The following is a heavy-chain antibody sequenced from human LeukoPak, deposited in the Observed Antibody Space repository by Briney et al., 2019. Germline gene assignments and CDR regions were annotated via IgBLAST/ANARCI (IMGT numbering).Heavy chain of an antibody. CDR1: GGSISSYY. J-gene: IGHJ4*02. Sequence: SETLSLTCTVSGGSISSYYWSWIRQPPGKGLEWIGYIYYSGSTNYNPSLKSRVTISVDRSKNQFSLKLSSVTAADTAVYYCARDSHSSGYYYEGFDYWGQGTLVTVSS. V-gene: IGHV4-59*12. D-gene: IGHD3-22*01. CDR2: IYYSGST. CDR3: ARDSHSSGYYYEGFDY.